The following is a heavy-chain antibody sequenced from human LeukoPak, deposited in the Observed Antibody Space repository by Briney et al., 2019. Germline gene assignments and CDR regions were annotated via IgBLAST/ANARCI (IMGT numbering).Heavy chain of an antibody. Sequence: GGSLRLSCVASGFTFHIYAMNWVRQAPGKGLECVSYISSTDGTMFYAASVKGRFSISRDNAQNSLHLQMNSLRAEDSAIYYCVRVSKDTFLPSFFDYWGQGTPVTVSS. V-gene: IGHV3-48*04. CDR3: VRVSKDTFLPSFFDY. J-gene: IGHJ4*02. D-gene: IGHD3-3*02. CDR2: ISSTDGTM. CDR1: GFTFHIYA.